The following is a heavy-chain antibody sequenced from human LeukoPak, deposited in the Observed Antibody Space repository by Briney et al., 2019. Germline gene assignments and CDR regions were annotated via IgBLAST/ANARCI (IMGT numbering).Heavy chain of an antibody. CDR1: GLTVISSY. D-gene: IGHD1/OR15-1a*01. Sequence: GGSLRLSCTASGLTVISSYMSWVRQAPGKGLEWVSLIYGRGRTFYTDSVKGRFTNSRDNSNNTLYLQMNSLRAEDTAVYFCARDSSVANNYYFDYWGQGTLVTVSS. J-gene: IGHJ4*02. CDR3: ARDSSVANNYYFDY. CDR2: IYGRGRT. V-gene: IGHV3-66*01.